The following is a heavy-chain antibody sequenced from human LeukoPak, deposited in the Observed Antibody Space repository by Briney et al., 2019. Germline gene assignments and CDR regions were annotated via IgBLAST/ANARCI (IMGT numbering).Heavy chain of an antibody. V-gene: IGHV4-59*08. CDR1: GGSISSSY. CDR2: IYNSGST. D-gene: IGHD6-19*01. J-gene: IGHJ4*02. Sequence: SETLSLTCTVSGGSISSSYWSWTRQPPGKGLEWIGYIYNSGSTNNIPSVKTRVAISVDTSKNQFSLKLSSVTAADTAVYDCATWGIAVAGTFDYWGQGTLVTVST. CDR3: ATWGIAVAGTFDY.